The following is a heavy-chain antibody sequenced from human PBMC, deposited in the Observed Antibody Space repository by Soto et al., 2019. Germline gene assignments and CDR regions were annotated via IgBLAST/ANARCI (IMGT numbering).Heavy chain of an antibody. CDR3: ARDTIAVAGTRGFGN. V-gene: IGHV1-18*04. J-gene: IGHJ4*02. CDR2: ISAYNGNT. Sequence: ASVKVSCKASGYTFTSYCISWVRQAPGQGLEWMGWISAYNGNTNYAQKLQGRVTMTTDTSTSTAYMELRSLRSDDTAVYYCARDTIAVAGTRGFGNWGQGTLVTVSS. D-gene: IGHD6-19*01. CDR1: GYTFTSYC.